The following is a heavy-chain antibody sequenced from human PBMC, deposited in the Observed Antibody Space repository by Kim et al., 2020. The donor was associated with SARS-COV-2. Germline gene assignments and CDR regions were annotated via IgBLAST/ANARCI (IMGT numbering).Heavy chain of an antibody. D-gene: IGHD6-19*01. CDR1: GFTFSSYT. Sequence: GGSLRLSCAASGFTFSSYTMSWVRQAPGKGLEWVSAISGSGGSTYYADSVKGRFTISRDNSKNTLYLQMNSLRAEDTAVYYCAKDPIRYSSGWYGDYWGQGTLVTVSS. J-gene: IGHJ4*02. CDR3: AKDPIRYSSGWYGDY. CDR2: ISGSGGST. V-gene: IGHV3-23*01.